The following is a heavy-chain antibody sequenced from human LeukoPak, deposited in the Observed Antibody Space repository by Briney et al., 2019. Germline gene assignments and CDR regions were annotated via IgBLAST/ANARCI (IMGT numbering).Heavy chain of an antibody. J-gene: IGHJ3*02. D-gene: IGHD3-10*01. V-gene: IGHV1-2*02. CDR3: ARDRGDWDAFDI. CDR1: GYTFTDYY. CDR2: INPDSGGT. Sequence: GASVKVSFKASGYTFTDYYMHWVRQAPGQGLEGMGWINPDSGGTNYAQNFQGRVTMTRDTSITTAYMELSRLRSDDTAVYYCARDRGDWDAFDIWGQGTMVTVSS.